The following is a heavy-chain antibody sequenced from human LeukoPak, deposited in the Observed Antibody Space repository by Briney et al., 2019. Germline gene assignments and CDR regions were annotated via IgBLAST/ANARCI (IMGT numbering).Heavy chain of an antibody. CDR3: ARALTLYSSSWSRYYYMDV. CDR1: GGSISSYY. CDR2: IYYSGST. V-gene: IGHV4-59*01. D-gene: IGHD6-13*01. Sequence: PSETLPLTCTVSGGSISSYYWSWIRQPPGKGLEWIGYIYYSGSTNYNPSLKSRVTISVDTSKNQFSLKLSSVTAADTAVYYCARALTLYSSSWSRYYYMDVWGKGTTVTVSS. J-gene: IGHJ6*03.